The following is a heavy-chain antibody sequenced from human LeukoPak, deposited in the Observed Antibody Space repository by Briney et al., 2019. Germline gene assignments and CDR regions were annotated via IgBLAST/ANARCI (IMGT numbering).Heavy chain of an antibody. Sequence: ASVKVSCKASGYTFTSYYMHWVRQAPGQGLEWMGIINPSGGSTSYAQKFQGRVTMTTDTSTSTAYMELRSLRSDDTAVYYCARDVYYDFWSGYSNDYYYGMDVWGQGTTVTVSS. CDR1: GYTFTSYY. CDR3: ARDVYYDFWSGYSNDYYYGMDV. V-gene: IGHV1-46*01. D-gene: IGHD3-3*01. J-gene: IGHJ6*02. CDR2: INPSGGST.